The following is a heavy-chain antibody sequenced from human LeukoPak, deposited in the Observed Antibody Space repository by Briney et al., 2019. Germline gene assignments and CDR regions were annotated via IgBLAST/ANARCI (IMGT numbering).Heavy chain of an antibody. V-gene: IGHV4-39*01. Sequence: SETLSLTCILSGGSISGSSYRWGWIRQSPGKGLEWIGCINYSGTTYYNPSLKSRVTTSVDTSKNQFSLKVSSVTAADTAVYYCATTYSYTSGGYDYWGQGTLVTVSS. CDR2: INYSGTT. J-gene: IGHJ4*02. CDR3: ATTYSYTSGGYDY. CDR1: GGSISGSSYR. D-gene: IGHD5-18*01.